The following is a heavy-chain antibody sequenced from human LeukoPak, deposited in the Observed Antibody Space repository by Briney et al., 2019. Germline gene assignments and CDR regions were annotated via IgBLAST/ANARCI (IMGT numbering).Heavy chain of an antibody. J-gene: IGHJ6*02. D-gene: IGHD3-3*01. CDR3: ARGPRTISYYYYGMDV. Sequence: SETLSLTRTVSGGSISSYYWSWIRQPAGKGLEWIGRIYTSGSTNYNPSLKSRVTMSVDTSKNQFSLKLSSVTAADTAVYYCARGPRTISYYYYGMDVWGQGTTVTVSS. CDR2: IYTSGST. CDR1: GGSISSYY. V-gene: IGHV4-4*07.